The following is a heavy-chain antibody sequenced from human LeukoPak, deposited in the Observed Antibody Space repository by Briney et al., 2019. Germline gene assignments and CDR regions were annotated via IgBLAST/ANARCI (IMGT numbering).Heavy chain of an antibody. V-gene: IGHV3-74*01. CDR3: VRAHYGFYDY. D-gene: IGHD3-16*01. Sequence: PGGSLRLTCAASGFTFSSYWMHWVRQAPGKGLVWVSRINSDGSSTDYADSVKGRFTISRDNAKNTLYLQMNSLRAEDTAVYYCVRAHYGFYDYWGQGTLVTVSS. CDR2: INSDGSST. CDR1: GFTFSSYW. J-gene: IGHJ4*02.